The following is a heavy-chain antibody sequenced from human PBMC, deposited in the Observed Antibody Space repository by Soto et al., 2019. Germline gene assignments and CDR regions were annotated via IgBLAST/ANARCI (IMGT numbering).Heavy chain of an antibody. D-gene: IGHD3-16*01. CDR1: GYTFTSYG. J-gene: IGHJ6*02. CDR3: ARAGGGEYYYGMDV. V-gene: IGHV1-18*01. CDR2: ISAYNGNT. Sequence: ASVKVCCKASGYTFTSYGISWVRQAPGQGLEWMGWISAYNGNTNYAQKLQGRVTMTTDTSTSTAYMELRSLRSDDTAVYYCARAGGGEYYYGMDVWGPGTTVTVSS.